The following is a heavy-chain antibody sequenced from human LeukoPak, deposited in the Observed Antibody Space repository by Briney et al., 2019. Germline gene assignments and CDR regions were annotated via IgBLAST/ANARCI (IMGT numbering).Heavy chain of an antibody. CDR3: ARDVGSSAFDY. D-gene: IGHD1-26*01. CDR2: IGYNGNT. J-gene: IGHJ4*02. CDR1: GYTSTNFG. V-gene: IGHV1-18*01. Sequence: ASVKVSCKTSGYTSTNFGFSWVRQAPGQGLEWMAWIGYNGNTAYAQKLQGRVTLTTDTSTSTAYMELWSLRSDDTAVYYCARDVGSSAFDYWGQGTLVTVSS.